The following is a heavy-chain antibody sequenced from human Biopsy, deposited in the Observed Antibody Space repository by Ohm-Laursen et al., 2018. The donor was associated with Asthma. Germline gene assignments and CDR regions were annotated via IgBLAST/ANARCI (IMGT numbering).Heavy chain of an antibody. J-gene: IGHJ4*02. D-gene: IGHD3-10*01. Sequence: TQTLTLTGSFSGFSLSSTGVGVGWIRQPPGKALEWLALIYWDDDKRYSPSLKNRLTITSDSSKNQVVLTMTNLDPVDTATYFCAHSPGFYGFGRRFDSWGQGALVTVSS. CDR2: IYWDDDK. CDR3: AHSPGFYGFGRRFDS. CDR1: GFSLSSTGVG. V-gene: IGHV2-5*02.